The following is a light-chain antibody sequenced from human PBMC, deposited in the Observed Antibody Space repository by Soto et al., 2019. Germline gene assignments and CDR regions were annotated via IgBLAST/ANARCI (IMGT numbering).Light chain of an antibody. CDR3: QQYGSSRLI. Sequence: EIVLTQSPGTLSLSPGERATLSCRASQSVSSSYLAWYQQKPGQAPRLLIFGASSRATGVPDRFSGSGSGTDFSLTISRLEPEDFAVYYCQQYGSSRLIFGPGTKVDIK. CDR2: GAS. CDR1: QSVSSSY. J-gene: IGKJ3*01. V-gene: IGKV3-20*01.